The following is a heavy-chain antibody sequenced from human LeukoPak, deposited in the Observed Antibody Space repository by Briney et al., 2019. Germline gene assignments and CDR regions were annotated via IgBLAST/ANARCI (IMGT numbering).Heavy chain of an antibody. CDR1: GGSISSSSYY. J-gene: IGHJ6*03. D-gene: IGHD3-10*01. V-gene: IGHV4-39*07. CDR2: IYYSGST. Sequence: SETLSLTCTVSGGSISSSSYYWGWIRQPPGKGLEWIGSIYYSGSTYYNPSLKSRVTIYVDTSKNQFSLKLSSVTAADTAVYYCARDRGMVRGVITDYYYYYMDVWGKGTTVTVSS. CDR3: ARDRGMVRGVITDYYYYYMDV.